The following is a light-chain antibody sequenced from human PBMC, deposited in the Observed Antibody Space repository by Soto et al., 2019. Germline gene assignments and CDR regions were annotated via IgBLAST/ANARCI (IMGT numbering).Light chain of an antibody. Sequence: QSALTQPPSASGSPGQSVTISCTGTSSDDGGYNYVSWNQQHPGKAPKLMIYEVSKQPSGVPDRFSGSKSGNTASQTVYELQAEDEADYYCSSYAGSNNYVFGTGTKVTVL. J-gene: IGLJ1*01. CDR2: EVS. V-gene: IGLV2-8*01. CDR3: SSYAGSNNYV. CDR1: SSDDGGYNY.